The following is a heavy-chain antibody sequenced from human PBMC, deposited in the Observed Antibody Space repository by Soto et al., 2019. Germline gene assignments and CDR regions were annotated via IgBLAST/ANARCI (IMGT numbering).Heavy chain of an antibody. CDR1: GYSFTSYW. Sequence: PGESLKISCKGSGYSFTSYWIGWVRQMPGKGLEWMGIIYPGDSDTRYSPSFQGQVTISADKSISTAYPQWSSLKASDTAMYYCARMDITIFGVVIIHYGMDVWGQGTTVTVSS. D-gene: IGHD3-3*01. CDR3: ARMDITIFGVVIIHYGMDV. J-gene: IGHJ6*02. V-gene: IGHV5-51*01. CDR2: IYPGDSDT.